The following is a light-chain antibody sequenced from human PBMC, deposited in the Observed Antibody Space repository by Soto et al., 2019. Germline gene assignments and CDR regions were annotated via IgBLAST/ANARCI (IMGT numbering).Light chain of an antibody. CDR1: QSVSSDY. V-gene: IGKV3-20*01. J-gene: IGKJ2*01. CDR3: QQYGGVPYT. Sequence: EIVLTQSPGTLSLSPGERATLSCRASQSVSSDYLVWYQQKPGQAPRLLIYGASRRATDIPDRFSGSGSGTDFTLTISRLDPEDFAVYCCQQYGGVPYTFGQGTKLEIK. CDR2: GAS.